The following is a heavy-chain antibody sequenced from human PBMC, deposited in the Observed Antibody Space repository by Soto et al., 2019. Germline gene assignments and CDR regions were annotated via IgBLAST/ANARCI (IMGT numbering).Heavy chain of an antibody. D-gene: IGHD6-6*01. CDR1: GDSVSSNSAA. J-gene: IGHJ6*02. CDR2: TYYRSKWYN. Sequence: LSLPCAISGDSVSSNSAAWNWIRQSPSRGLEWLGRTYYRSKWYNDYAVSVKSRITVNPDTSKNQFSLQLNSVTPEDTAVYYCAREVAARYYYYYGMDVWGQGTTVTVSS. V-gene: IGHV6-1*01. CDR3: AREVAARYYYYYGMDV.